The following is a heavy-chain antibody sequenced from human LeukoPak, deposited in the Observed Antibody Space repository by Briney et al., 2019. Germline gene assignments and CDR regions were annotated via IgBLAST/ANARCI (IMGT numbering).Heavy chain of an antibody. CDR3: AGIAVAGSIQH. D-gene: IGHD6-19*01. Sequence: PSETLSLTCTASGGSISSSSYYWGWIRQPPGKGLEWIGSIYYSGSTYYNPSLKSRVTISVDTSKNQFSLKLSSVTAADTAVYYCAGIAVAGSIQHWGQGILVTVSS. V-gene: IGHV4-39*01. CDR1: GGSISSSSYY. CDR2: IYYSGST. J-gene: IGHJ1*01.